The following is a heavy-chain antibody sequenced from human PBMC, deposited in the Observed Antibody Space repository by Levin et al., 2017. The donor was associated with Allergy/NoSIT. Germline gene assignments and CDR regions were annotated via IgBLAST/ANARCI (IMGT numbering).Heavy chain of an antibody. D-gene: IGHD3-10*01. CDR3: ARENFFYGSGNYYNNPFDY. J-gene: IGHJ4*02. CDR2: ISAYNGNT. CDR1: GYTFTTYG. Sequence: GESLKISCKASGYTFTTYGISWVRQAPGQGLEWMGWISAYNGNTNYAQNLQGRVTMTTDTSTSTAYLELRSLRSDDTALYYCARENFFYGSGNYYNNPFDYWGQGTLVTVSS. V-gene: IGHV1-18*01.